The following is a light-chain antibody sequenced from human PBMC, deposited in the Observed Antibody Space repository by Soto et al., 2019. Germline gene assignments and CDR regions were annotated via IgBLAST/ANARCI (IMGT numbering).Light chain of an antibody. V-gene: IGKV1-6*01. CDR3: LQDYNYQIT. CDR2: AAS. CDR1: QGIGND. Sequence: AIEITQSPSSLSASVGDRVTISCRASQGIGNDLGWYQQKPGRAPKLLIYAASTLQSGVPSRFSGSGSGTDFTLTISRLQPEDFATYYCLQDYNYQITFGGGTKV. J-gene: IGKJ4*01.